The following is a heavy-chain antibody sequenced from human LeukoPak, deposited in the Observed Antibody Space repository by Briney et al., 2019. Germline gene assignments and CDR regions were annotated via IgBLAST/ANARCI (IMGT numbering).Heavy chain of an antibody. CDR1: GFTFSSYA. CDR3: AKARRPFCGGDCYPLDN. D-gene: IGHD2-21*02. Sequence: GGSLRLSCAASGFTFSSYAMSWVRQAPGKGLEWVSTISGNDGTTYYADSVKGRFAISRDNSKNTLYLEVNGLRAEDTAAYYCAKARRPFCGGDCYPLDNWGQGILVTVSS. J-gene: IGHJ4*02. V-gene: IGHV3-23*01. CDR2: ISGNDGTT.